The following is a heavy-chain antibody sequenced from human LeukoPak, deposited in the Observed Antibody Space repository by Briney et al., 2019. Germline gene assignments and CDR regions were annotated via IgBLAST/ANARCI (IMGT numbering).Heavy chain of an antibody. CDR3: AEDSYSKGDF. V-gene: IGHV3-7*01. D-gene: IGHD6-13*01. Sequence: GGSLRLSCAASGFTFSYHWMTWVRQAPGKGLEWVANIKNDGAVKNYVDSVKGRFTISRDNAKNSLYLQMNSLRAEDTAVYYCAEDSYSKGDFWGQGLLVTVSS. J-gene: IGHJ4*02. CDR1: GFTFSYHW. CDR2: IKNDGAVK.